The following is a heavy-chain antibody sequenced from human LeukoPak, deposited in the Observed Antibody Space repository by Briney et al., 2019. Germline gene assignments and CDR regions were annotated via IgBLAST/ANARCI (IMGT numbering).Heavy chain of an antibody. D-gene: IGHD6-6*01. V-gene: IGHV5-51*01. CDR3: ARAPYSSSSWYYYYYMDA. Sequence: GESLQISCKGSGYSFTTYWIAWVRQMPGKGLEWMGIIYPGDSDTRYSPSFQGQVTISADKSISTAYLQWSSLKASDTAMYYCARAPYSSSSWYYYYYMDAWGKGTTVTVSS. CDR1: GYSFTTYW. CDR2: IYPGDSDT. J-gene: IGHJ6*03.